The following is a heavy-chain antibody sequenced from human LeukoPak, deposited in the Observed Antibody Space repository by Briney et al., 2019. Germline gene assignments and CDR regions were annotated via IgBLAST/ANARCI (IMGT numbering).Heavy chain of an antibody. CDR3: ARGRRLRGVTSRPIYYYYYMDV. V-gene: IGHV1-8*03. Sequence: ASVKLSCKASGYTFNTFDINWVRQATGQGPEWMGWVNPYNDKTVYAPKFRGRVSISSNNSINTAYMEFSGLKTDDTAVYYCARGRRLRGVTSRPIYYYYYMDVWGGGTTVTVSS. J-gene: IGHJ6*03. CDR2: VNPYNDKT. CDR1: GYTFNTFD. D-gene: IGHD3-10*01.